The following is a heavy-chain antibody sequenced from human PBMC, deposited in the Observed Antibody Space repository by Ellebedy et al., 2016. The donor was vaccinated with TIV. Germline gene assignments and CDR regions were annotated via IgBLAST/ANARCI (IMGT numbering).Heavy chain of an antibody. D-gene: IGHD2-2*01. CDR3: ARGQDIVVVPAASTLDY. CDR1: SYTFTSYA. Sequence: SVKVSXKASSYTFTSYAISWVRQAPGQGLEWMGRIIPILGIANYAQKFQGRVTITADESTSTAYMELSSLRSEDTAVYYCARGQDIVVVPAASTLDYWGQGTLVTVSS. J-gene: IGHJ4*02. CDR2: IIPILGIA. V-gene: IGHV1-69*04.